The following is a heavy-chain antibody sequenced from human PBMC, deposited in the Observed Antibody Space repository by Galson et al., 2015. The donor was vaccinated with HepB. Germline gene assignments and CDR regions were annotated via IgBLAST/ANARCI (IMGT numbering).Heavy chain of an antibody. Sequence: LSLTCSVYDGSFIGYYWSWIRQPSGKGLEWIGEINHSGSANYSPSLKSRVTISIDTSKNQFSLKLNSVTAADTAVYYCARDGSGWYIPHFDYWGQGSLVTVSS. J-gene: IGHJ4*02. D-gene: IGHD6-19*01. CDR2: INHSGSA. CDR3: ARDGSGWYIPHFDY. V-gene: IGHV4-34*01. CDR1: DGSFIGYY.